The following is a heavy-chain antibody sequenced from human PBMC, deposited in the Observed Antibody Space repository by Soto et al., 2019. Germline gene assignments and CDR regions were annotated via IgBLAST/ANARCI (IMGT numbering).Heavy chain of an antibody. Sequence: GGSLRLSCSGSVFTFRNFRMHWVRQAAGEGLVWSARINTDASVTSHADSVEDRFTIYRDNAKSTLYLQMNSLREEDSSMYYCARQTGLGATNYWGRGTLVTVSS. CDR1: VFTFRNFR. CDR3: ARQTGLGATNY. J-gene: IGHJ4*02. CDR2: INTDASVT. V-gene: IGHV3-74*01. D-gene: IGHD1-26*01.